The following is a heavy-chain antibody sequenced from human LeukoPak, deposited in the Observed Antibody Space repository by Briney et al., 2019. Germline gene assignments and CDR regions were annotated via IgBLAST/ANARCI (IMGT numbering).Heavy chain of an antibody. CDR2: INKDESEK. D-gene: IGHD4-17*01. CDR1: GFTFSSYC. J-gene: IGHJ4*02. CDR3: ARCRTTVTAMPGY. V-gene: IGHV3-7*03. Sequence: GALRLSCAASGFTFSSYCMSWVRQAPGKGLEWVANINKDESEKYYVDSVKGRFTISRDNAKNSLYLQMNSLRAEDTAVYYCARCRTTVTAMPGYWGQGTLVTVSP.